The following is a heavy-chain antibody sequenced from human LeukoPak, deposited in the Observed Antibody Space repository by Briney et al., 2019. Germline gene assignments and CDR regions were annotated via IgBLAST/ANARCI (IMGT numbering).Heavy chain of an antibody. Sequence: SETLSLTCTVYGGSFSGYYSSWVRPPPGKGREWIGQINHSGSTNNNPSLKRRVTISVDTSKNQFSLKLSSVTAADTAVYYCARGSNWNDYYFDYWGQGTLVTVSS. D-gene: IGHD1-1*01. J-gene: IGHJ4*02. CDR3: ARGSNWNDYYFDY. V-gene: IGHV4-34*01. CDR2: INHSGST. CDR1: GGSFSGYY.